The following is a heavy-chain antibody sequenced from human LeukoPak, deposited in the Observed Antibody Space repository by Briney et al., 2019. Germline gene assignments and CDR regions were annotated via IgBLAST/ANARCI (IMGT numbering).Heavy chain of an antibody. CDR1: GFTFSNYA. CDR3: AKDRSSSTSCSNY. D-gene: IGHD2-2*01. J-gene: IGHJ4*02. CDR2: ISGNGGST. Sequence: GGSLRLSCAASGFTFSNYALTWVRQAPGKGLEWVSGISGNGGSTSYADSVKGRFTISRDNSKNTLYLQMNSLRAEDTAVYYCAKDRSSSTSCSNYWGQGTLVTVSS. V-gene: IGHV3-23*01.